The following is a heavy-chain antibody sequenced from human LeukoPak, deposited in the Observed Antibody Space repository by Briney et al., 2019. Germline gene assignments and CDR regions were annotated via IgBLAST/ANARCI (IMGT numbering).Heavy chain of an antibody. CDR3: ARGRRTYYDFWSGYPNWFDP. Sequence: GSLRLSCAASGFTFSSYAMSWIRQPPGKGLEWIGEINHSGSTNYNPSLKSRVTISVDTSKNQFSLKLSSVTAADTAVYYCARGRRTYYDFWSGYPNWFDPWGQGTLVTVSS. J-gene: IGHJ5*02. CDR1: GFTFSSYA. D-gene: IGHD3-3*01. CDR2: INHSGST. V-gene: IGHV4-34*01.